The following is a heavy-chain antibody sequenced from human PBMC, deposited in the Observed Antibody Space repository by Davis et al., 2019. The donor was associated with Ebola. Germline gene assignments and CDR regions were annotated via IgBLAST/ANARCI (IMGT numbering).Heavy chain of an antibody. D-gene: IGHD3-3*01. V-gene: IGHV3-30*04. Sequence: PGGSLRLSCAASGFTFSNYAMHWVRQAPGKGLEWVAVVPNSEREKFYADSVKGRFTISRDHSANTLYLQMNSRTADDTAVYYCARAVFHEVLDYWGQGTPVTVSS. CDR1: GFTFSNYA. J-gene: IGHJ4*02. CDR3: ARAVFHEVLDY. CDR2: VPNSEREK.